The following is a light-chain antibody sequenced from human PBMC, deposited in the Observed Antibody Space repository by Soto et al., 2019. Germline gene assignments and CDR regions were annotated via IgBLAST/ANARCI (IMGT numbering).Light chain of an antibody. J-gene: IGKJ1*01. CDR1: QSLAHSDGNTY. Sequence: DVVMTQTPLSSPVTLGQPASLSCRSSQSLAHSDGNTYLSWLQQRPGQLPRLLIYKVSNRLSGVPDRFSASGAETDFTLKISRVEAEDVGLYYCMQATHFPRTFGQGTKVEIK. CDR2: KVS. CDR3: MQATHFPRT. V-gene: IGKV2-24*01.